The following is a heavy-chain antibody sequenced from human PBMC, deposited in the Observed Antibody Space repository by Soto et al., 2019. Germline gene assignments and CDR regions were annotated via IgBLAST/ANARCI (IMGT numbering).Heavy chain of an antibody. Sequence: GGSLRLSCTASGFTFGDYAMSWFRQAPGKGLEWVGFIRSKAYGGTTEYAASVKGRFTISRDDSKSIAYLQMNSLKTEDTAVYYCTRDAGGGYYYYGMDVWGQGTTVTVSS. J-gene: IGHJ6*02. D-gene: IGHD3-10*01. V-gene: IGHV3-49*03. CDR2: IRSKAYGGTT. CDR3: TRDAGGGYYYYGMDV. CDR1: GFTFGDYA.